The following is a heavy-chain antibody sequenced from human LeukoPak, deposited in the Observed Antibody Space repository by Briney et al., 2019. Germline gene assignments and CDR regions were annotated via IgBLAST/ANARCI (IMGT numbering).Heavy chain of an antibody. V-gene: IGHV4-39*02. CDR2: IYYSGST. CDR1: SGSISSSDYY. Sequence: SETLSLTCTVSSGSISSSDYYWGWIRQPPGKGLEWIGSIYYSGSTYYNPSLKSRDTISVDTSNNQFSLKLSSVTAADTAVYYCARDLGVAYDFWSGPAKMDYFDYWGQGTLVTVSS. J-gene: IGHJ4*02. CDR3: ARDLGVAYDFWSGPAKMDYFDY. D-gene: IGHD3-3*01.